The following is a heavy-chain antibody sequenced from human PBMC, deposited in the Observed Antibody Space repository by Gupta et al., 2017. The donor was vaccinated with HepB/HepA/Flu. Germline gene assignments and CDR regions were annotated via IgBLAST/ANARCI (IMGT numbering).Heavy chain of an antibody. V-gene: IGHV5-51*01. J-gene: IGHJ6*03. CDR3: ARLGYQLPDSSDYYYYYMDV. D-gene: IGHD2-2*01. Sequence: EVQLVQSGAEVKKPGESLKISCKGSGYSFTSYWIGGVRQMPGKGLEGMGIIYPGDSDTRYRPSSQGQVTSSADKSISTAYLQWSRLKASETAMYYCARLGYQLPDSSDYYYYYMDVGGKGTTVTVSS. CDR1: GYSFTSYW. CDR2: IYPGDSDT.